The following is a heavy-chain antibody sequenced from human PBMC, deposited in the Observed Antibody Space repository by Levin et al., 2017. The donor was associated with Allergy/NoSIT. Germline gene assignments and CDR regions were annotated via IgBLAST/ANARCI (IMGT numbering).Heavy chain of an antibody. CDR1: GFTFSSYA. J-gene: IGHJ4*02. CDR2: ISGSGGST. Sequence: GGSLRLSCAASGFTFSSYAMSWVRQAPGKGLEWVSAISGSGGSTYYADSVKGRFTISRDNSKNTLYLQMNSLRAEDTAVYYCAKFVISRTYSSSWYPFDYWGQGTLVTVSS. CDR3: AKFVISRTYSSSWYPFDY. V-gene: IGHV3-23*01. D-gene: IGHD6-13*01.